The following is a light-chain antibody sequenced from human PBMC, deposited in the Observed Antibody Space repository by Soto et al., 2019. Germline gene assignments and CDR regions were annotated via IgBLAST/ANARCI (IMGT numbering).Light chain of an antibody. J-gene: IGLJ3*02. V-gene: IGLV2-14*01. CDR1: SSDVGRYNY. CDR3: SAYTSSSTRV. CDR2: EVS. Sequence: QSALPQPASVSVSPGQSITISCTGTSSDVGRYNYVSWYQQHPGKAPNLMIYEVSNRPSGVSNRFSGSKSGTTASLTISGLQAEDEADYYCSAYTSSSTRVFGGGTKLTVL.